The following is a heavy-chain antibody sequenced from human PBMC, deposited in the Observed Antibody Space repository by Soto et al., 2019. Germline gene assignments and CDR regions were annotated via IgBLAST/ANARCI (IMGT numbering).Heavy chain of an antibody. J-gene: IGHJ1*01. V-gene: IGHV3-21*01. Sequence: EVQLVESGGGLVKPGGSLRLSCAASGFTFSSYSMNWVRQAPGKGLEWVSSISSSSSYIYYADSVKGRFTISRDNAKNSMYLQMNSLSAEDTAVYYCARDSCSRSSCFDWGQGTLVTVSS. CDR1: GFTFSSYS. D-gene: IGHD2-2*01. CDR3: ARDSCSRSSCFD. CDR2: ISSSSSYI.